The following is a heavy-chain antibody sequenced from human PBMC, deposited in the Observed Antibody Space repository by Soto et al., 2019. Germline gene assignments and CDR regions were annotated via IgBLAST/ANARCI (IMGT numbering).Heavy chain of an antibody. D-gene: IGHD3-10*01. V-gene: IGHV1-3*01. CDR2: INAGNGNT. Sequence: ASVKVSCKASGYTFTSYAMHWVRQAPGQRLEWMGWINAGNGNTKYSQKFQGRVTITRDTSASTAYMELSSLRSEDTAVYYCARDKGVLLWFGPFDPWGQGTLVTVSS. CDR3: ARDKGVLLWFGPFDP. J-gene: IGHJ5*02. CDR1: GYTFTSYA.